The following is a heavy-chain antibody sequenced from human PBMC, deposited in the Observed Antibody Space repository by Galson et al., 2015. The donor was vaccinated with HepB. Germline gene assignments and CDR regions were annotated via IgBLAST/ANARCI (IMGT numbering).Heavy chain of an antibody. J-gene: IGHJ6*02. CDR3: ARSDGSESYYSYYYYGMDV. CDR1: GYTFTSYA. V-gene: IGHV1-3*01. D-gene: IGHD3-10*01. Sequence: SVKVSCKASGYTFTSYAMHWVRQAPGQRLEWMGWINAGNGNTKYSQKFQGRVTITRDTSASTAYMELSSLRSEDTAVYYCARSDGSESYYSYYYYGMDVGGQATSFTVTS. CDR2: INAGNGNT.